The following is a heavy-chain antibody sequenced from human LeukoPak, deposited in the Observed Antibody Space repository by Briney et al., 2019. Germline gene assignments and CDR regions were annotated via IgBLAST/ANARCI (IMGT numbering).Heavy chain of an antibody. V-gene: IGHV1-2*02. CDR2: INPNSGGT. CDR3: ARDLSLWFGAYYFDY. J-gene: IGHJ4*02. CDR1: GYTSTGYY. D-gene: IGHD3-10*01. Sequence: ASVKVSCKASGYTSTGYYMHWVRQAPGQGLGWMGWINPNSGGTNYAQKFRGRVTMTRDTSISTAYMELSRLRSDDTAVYYCARDLSLWFGAYYFDYWGQGTLVTVSS.